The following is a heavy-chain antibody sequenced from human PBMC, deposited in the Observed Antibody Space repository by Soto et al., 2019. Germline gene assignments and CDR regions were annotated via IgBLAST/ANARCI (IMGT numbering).Heavy chain of an antibody. J-gene: IGHJ4*02. D-gene: IGHD5-12*01. CDR2: VYGDSGNT. V-gene: IGHV1-3*01. Sequence: QVHLVQSGAEVKEPGASVKASCKTSGYTFTSYAIHWVRQVPGQRLEWMGWVYGDSGNTKYLEKFQDRVTFTRDTSASTAYMEVSNLRSEDTALYFCAAVDIGDYWGQGTLVTVSS. CDR3: AAVDIGDY. CDR1: GYTFTSYA.